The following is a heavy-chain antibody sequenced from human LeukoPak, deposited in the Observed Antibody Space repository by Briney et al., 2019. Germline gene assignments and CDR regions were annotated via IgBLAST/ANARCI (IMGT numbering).Heavy chain of an antibody. J-gene: IGHJ4*02. D-gene: IGHD1-1*01. Sequence: KPSETLSLTCAVYGGSFSGYYWSWIRQPPGKGLEWIGEINHSGSTNYNPSLKSRVTISVDKSKNQFSLKLSSVTAADTAVYYCARIRRERPFDYWGQGTLVTVSS. CDR3: ARIRRERPFDY. CDR1: GGSFSGYY. CDR2: INHSGST. V-gene: IGHV4-34*01.